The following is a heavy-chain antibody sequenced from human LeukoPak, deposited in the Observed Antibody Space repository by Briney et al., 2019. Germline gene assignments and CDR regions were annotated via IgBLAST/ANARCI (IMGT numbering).Heavy chain of an antibody. D-gene: IGHD3-10*01. V-gene: IGHV5-51*01. J-gene: IGHJ6*02. Sequence: KPGESLKISCKCSGYNFSTYWIGWVRQMPGKGLEWMGIIYPGDSDARYSPSFQGQVTISADKSISTAYLQWSSLKASDTAIYYCARNYYDSGSPPHYYYYGMDVWGQGTTVTVSS. CDR3: ARNYYDSGSPPHYYYYGMDV. CDR2: IYPGDSDA. CDR1: GYNFSTYW.